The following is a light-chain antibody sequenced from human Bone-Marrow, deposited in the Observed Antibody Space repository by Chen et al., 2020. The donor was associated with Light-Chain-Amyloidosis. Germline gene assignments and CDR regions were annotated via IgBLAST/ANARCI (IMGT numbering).Light chain of an antibody. Sequence: NFMLTQPHSVSESPGKTVIILCTRSSRSIATNYVQWYQQRPGSSPTTVIYEDDQRPSGVPDRFSGSIDRSSNSASLTISGLKTEDEADYYCQSYQGSSQGVFGGGTKLTVL. CDR2: EDD. CDR3: QSYQGSSQGV. V-gene: IGLV6-57*01. CDR1: SRSIATNY. J-gene: IGLJ3*02.